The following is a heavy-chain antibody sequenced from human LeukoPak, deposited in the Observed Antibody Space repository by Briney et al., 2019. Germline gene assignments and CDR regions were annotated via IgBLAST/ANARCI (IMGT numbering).Heavy chain of an antibody. J-gene: IGHJ4*02. CDR2: IYHSGNT. CDR1: GGSISSSNW. D-gene: IGHD3-22*01. Sequence: SETLFLICAVSGGSISSSNWWSWVRQPPGKGLEWIGEIYHSGNTNYNTSLKSRVTISVDKSKNQFSLKLSSVTAADTAVYYCARGGGSNYNDSSGYYEAYYFDYWGQGTLVTVSP. V-gene: IGHV4-4*02. CDR3: ARGGGSNYNDSSGYYEAYYFDY.